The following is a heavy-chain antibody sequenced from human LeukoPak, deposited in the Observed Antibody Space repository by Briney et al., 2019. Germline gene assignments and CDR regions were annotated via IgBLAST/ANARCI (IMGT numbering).Heavy chain of an antibody. J-gene: IGHJ4*02. CDR2: ISVYNSNT. CDR1: GYMFTSYG. CDR3: ARDFPGRLGKAALPIFDF. V-gene: IGHV1-18*01. D-gene: IGHD6-6*01. Sequence: GASVKVSCKASGYMFTSYGISWVRQAPGQGLEWMGWISVYNSNTNYAQNFQGRLTMTTDASTRTAYMELRSLRSDDTAVYYCARDFPGRLGKAALPIFDFWGQGTPVTVPS.